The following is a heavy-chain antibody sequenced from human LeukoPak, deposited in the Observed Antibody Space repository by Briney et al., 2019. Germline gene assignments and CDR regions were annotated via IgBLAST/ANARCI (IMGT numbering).Heavy chain of an antibody. CDR2: IKQDGNQE. J-gene: IGHJ4*02. CDR1: GFTFGSFW. CDR3: ARDLYNSASR. V-gene: IGHV3-7*03. Sequence: GSLRLSCVASGFTFGSFWMSWVRQAPGKGLEWVANIKQDGNQEYYVDSVKGRFTISRDNTKNSLYLQMNSLRAEDTAVYYCARDLYNSASRWGQGTLVTVSS. D-gene: IGHD6-25*01.